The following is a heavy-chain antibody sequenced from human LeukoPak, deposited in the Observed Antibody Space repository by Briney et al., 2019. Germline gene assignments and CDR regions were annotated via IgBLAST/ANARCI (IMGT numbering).Heavy chain of an antibody. D-gene: IGHD5-18*01. CDR1: GFSLSTSGMC. CDR3: ARIRVDTAMVYYYYGMDV. Sequence: SGPTLVNPTQTLTLTCTFSGFSLSTSGMCVSWIRQPPGKALEWLALIDWDDDKYYSTSLKTRLTISKDTSKNQVALTMTNMDPVDTATYYCARIRVDTAMVYYYYGMDVWGKGTTVTVSS. J-gene: IGHJ6*04. CDR2: IDWDDDK. V-gene: IGHV2-70*01.